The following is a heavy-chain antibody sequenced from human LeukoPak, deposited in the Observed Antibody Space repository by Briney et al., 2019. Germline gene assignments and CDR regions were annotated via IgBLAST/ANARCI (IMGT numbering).Heavy chain of an antibody. J-gene: IGHJ4*02. CDR3: AKVGSSGYLIGY. CDR1: GFTFSSYS. CDR2: ISGSGGST. V-gene: IGHV3-23*01. D-gene: IGHD3-22*01. Sequence: PGGSLRLSCAASGFTFSSYSMNWVRQAPGKGLEWVSAISGSGGSTYYADSVKGRFTISRDNSKNTLYLQMNSLRAEDTAVYYCAKVGSSGYLIGYWGQGTLVTVSS.